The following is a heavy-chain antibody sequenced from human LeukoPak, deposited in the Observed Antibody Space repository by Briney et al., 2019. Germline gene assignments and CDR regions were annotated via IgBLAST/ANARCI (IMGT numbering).Heavy chain of an antibody. CDR1: GLTFSCCG. CDR2: ISNDGSYK. V-gene: IGHV3-30*18. CDR3: AKDQDNYGFDF. D-gene: IGHD5-18*01. J-gene: IGHJ4*02. Sequence: GRSLRLSCAASGLTFSCCGMHWVRQAPGKGLEWVAVISNDGSYKNYVDSVKGRFTISRGNSKNTLELQMSSLRDEDTAVYYCAKDQDNYGFDFWGQGTLVTVSS.